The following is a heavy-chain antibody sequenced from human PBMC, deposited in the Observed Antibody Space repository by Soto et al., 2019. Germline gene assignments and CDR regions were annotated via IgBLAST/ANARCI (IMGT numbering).Heavy chain of an antibody. CDR3: VADWGQLSGA. CDR2: IKQDGSET. J-gene: IGHJ5*02. CDR1: GFAFSSHW. D-gene: IGHD3-16*01. V-gene: IGHV3-7*03. Sequence: EVQLVESGGDLVQPGGSLRLSCAASGFAFSSHWMSWARQAPGKGLEWVAVIKQDGSETYYVDSVKGRFTISRDNGKNSLYLQMNSLRAEDTAVYFCVADWGQLSGAWGQGILVTVSS.